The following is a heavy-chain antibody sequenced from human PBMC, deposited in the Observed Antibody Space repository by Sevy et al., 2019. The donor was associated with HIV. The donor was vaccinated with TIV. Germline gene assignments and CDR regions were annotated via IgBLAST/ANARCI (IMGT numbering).Heavy chain of an antibody. CDR3: ARDEISYYYDSSGMGFDY. J-gene: IGHJ4*02. Sequence: GGSLRLSCAASGFTFSSYWMSWVRQAPGKGLEWVANIKQDGSEKYYVDSVKGRFTISRDNAKNSLCLQMNSLRADDTAVYYCARDEISYYYDSSGMGFDYWGQGTLVTVSS. CDR1: GFTFSSYW. V-gene: IGHV3-7*03. D-gene: IGHD3-22*01. CDR2: IKQDGSEK.